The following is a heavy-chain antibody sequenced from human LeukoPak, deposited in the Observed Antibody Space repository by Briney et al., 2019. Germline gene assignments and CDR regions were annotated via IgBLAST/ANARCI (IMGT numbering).Heavy chain of an antibody. CDR1: GFTFSTYW. V-gene: IGHV3-7*01. CDR3: VRGPHYGAYTDYFDY. J-gene: IGHJ4*02. CDR2: IKQEGSEH. Sequence: PGGSLRLSCEASGFTFSTYWMSWVRQASGKGLEWVATIKQEGSEHYYVDSVKGRFTISRDDATNSLSLQMNSLRVEDTALYYCVRGPHYGAYTDYFDYWGRGTLVTVSS. D-gene: IGHD4-17*01.